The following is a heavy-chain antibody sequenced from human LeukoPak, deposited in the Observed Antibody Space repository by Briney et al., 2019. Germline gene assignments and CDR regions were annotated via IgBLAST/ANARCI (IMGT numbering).Heavy chain of an antibody. J-gene: IGHJ4*02. Sequence: GGSLRLSCSASGFTFSSYAMHWVRQAPGKGLEYVSAISSNGGSTYYADSVKGRFTISRDSSKNTLYLQMSSLRAEDTAVYYCVKDYDILTGYFDYWGQGTLVPVSS. CDR3: VKDYDILTGYFDY. V-gene: IGHV3-64D*06. CDR2: ISSNGGST. D-gene: IGHD3-9*01. CDR1: GFTFSSYA.